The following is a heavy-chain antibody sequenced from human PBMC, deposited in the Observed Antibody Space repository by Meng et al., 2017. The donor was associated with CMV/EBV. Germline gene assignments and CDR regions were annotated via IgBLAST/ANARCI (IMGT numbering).Heavy chain of an antibody. CDR1: GYTFTGYY. CDR2: INPNSGGT. D-gene: IGHD1-26*01. V-gene: IGHV1-2*02. J-gene: IGHJ4*02. Sequence: QVQLVQSGAELKKPGASVKVSCKASGYTFTGYYMHWVRQAPGQGLEWMGWINPNSGGTNYAQKFQGRVTMTRDTSISTAYMELSRLRSDDTAVYYCARTPSYSGSQRPFDYWGQGTLVTVFS. CDR3: ARTPSYSGSQRPFDY.